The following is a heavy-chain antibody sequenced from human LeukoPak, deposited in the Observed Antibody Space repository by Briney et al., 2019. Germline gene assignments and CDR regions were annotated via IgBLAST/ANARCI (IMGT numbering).Heavy chain of an antibody. CDR2: INTNTGNP. CDR3: ARDPGPRRYYDSSGYLPFDY. Sequence: ASVKVSCKASGYTFTSYAMNWVRQAPGQGLEWMGWINTNTGNPTYAQGFTGRFVFSLDTSVSTAYLQISSLKAEDTAVYYCARDPGPRRYYDSSGYLPFDYWGQGTLVTVSS. D-gene: IGHD3-22*01. V-gene: IGHV7-4-1*02. J-gene: IGHJ4*02. CDR1: GYTFTSYA.